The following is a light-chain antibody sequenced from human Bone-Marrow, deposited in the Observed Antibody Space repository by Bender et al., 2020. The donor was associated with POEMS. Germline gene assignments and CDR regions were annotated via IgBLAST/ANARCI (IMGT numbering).Light chain of an antibody. CDR1: SSDVGASDY. CDR3: FSYAGSNKM. Sequence: QSALTQPPSASGSPGQSVTISCTGTSSDVGASDYVSWHQQHPGKAPKLILYEVAKRPSGVPDRFSGSKSGNTASLTVSGLRAEDEADYYCFSYAGSNKMFGGGTKLTVL. V-gene: IGLV2-8*01. CDR2: EVA. J-gene: IGLJ3*02.